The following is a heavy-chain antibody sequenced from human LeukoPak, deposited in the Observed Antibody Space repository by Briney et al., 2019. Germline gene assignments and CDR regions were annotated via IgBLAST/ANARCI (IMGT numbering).Heavy chain of an antibody. Sequence: PSEALSLTCTVSSGSISTYYWSWIRQPPGKGLDVIGYISYSGDTSYSPSLKSRVTISVDTSKNQFSLRLSSMTAADTAVYFCARGGGNRRANWFDPWGQGTLVTVSS. J-gene: IGHJ5*02. CDR2: ISYSGDT. CDR3: ARGGGNRRANWFDP. CDR1: SGSISTYY. V-gene: IGHV4-59*01. D-gene: IGHD3-16*01.